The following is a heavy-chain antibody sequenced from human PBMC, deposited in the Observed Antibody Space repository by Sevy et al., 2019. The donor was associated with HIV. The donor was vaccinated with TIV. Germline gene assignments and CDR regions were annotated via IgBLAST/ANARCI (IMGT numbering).Heavy chain of an antibody. J-gene: IGHJ4*02. V-gene: IGHV3-13*01. CDR1: GFNINNYD. D-gene: IGHD1-1*01. Sequence: GGSLRLSCEASGFNINNYDLHWVRHVQGKGLEWVSVIGTSGDTYYSASVEGRFTTSRDNAKSSFYLHMHSLRAGDTAVYYCTREATGTGFDYWGQGTPVTVSS. CDR2: IGTSGDT. CDR3: TREATGTGFDY.